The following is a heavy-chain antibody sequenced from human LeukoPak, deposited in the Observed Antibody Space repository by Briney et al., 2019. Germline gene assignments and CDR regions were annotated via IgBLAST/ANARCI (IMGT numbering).Heavy chain of an antibody. V-gene: IGHV4-34*01. D-gene: IGHD3-10*01. CDR1: GGSFSGYY. CDR2: INHSGST. Sequence: SETLSLTCAVYGGSFSGYYWSWIRQPPGKGLEWIGEINHSGSTNYNPSLKSRVTISVDTSKNQFSLKLSSVTAADTAVYYCARGYGSGSSYYYHGMDVWGQGTTVTVSS. CDR3: ARGYGSGSSYYYHGMDV. J-gene: IGHJ6*02.